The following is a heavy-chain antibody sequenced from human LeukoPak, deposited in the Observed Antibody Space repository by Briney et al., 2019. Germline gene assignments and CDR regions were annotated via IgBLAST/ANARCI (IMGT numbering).Heavy chain of an antibody. CDR3: VRGGRVLYYFDY. Sequence: GGSLRLSCAASGFTFSSYAMSWVRQAPGKGLEWVSAISGSGGSTYYADSVKGRFTISRDNSKNTLYLQMNSLRAEDTAVYYCVRGGRVLYYFDYWGQGTLVTVSS. CDR1: GFTFSSYA. V-gene: IGHV3-23*01. D-gene: IGHD4/OR15-4a*01. J-gene: IGHJ4*02. CDR2: ISGSGGST.